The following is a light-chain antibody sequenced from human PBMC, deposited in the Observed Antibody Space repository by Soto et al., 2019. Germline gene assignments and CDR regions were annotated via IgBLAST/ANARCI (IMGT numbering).Light chain of an antibody. CDR1: QSMSSY. Sequence: DIQMTQSPSSLSASVGDRVTITCRASQSMSSYLNWYQQKPGKAPKLLIYAASSLQSGVPSRFSGSGSGTHFTLTISSLQPEDFASYYCQQSYSAPLTFGGGTKVEIK. J-gene: IGKJ4*01. V-gene: IGKV1-39*01. CDR2: AAS. CDR3: QQSYSAPLT.